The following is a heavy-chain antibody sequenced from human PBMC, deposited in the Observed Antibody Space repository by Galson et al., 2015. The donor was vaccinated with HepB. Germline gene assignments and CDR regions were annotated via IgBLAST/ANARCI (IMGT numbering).Heavy chain of an antibody. CDR3: ARDYNYGGNFWGC. J-gene: IGHJ1*01. Sequence: SLRLSCAASGFTFSDYYMSWIRQAPGKGLEWVSYISSSGSTIYYADSVKGRFTISRDNAKDSLYLQMNSLRAEDTAVYYCARDYNYGGNFWGCWGQGTLVTVSS. D-gene: IGHD4-23*01. V-gene: IGHV3-11*01. CDR2: ISSSGSTI. CDR1: GFTFSDYY.